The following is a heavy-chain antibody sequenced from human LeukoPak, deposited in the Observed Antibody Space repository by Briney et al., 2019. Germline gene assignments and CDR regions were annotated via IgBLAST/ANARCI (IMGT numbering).Heavy chain of an antibody. Sequence: SVKVSCKASGYTFTSYGISWVRQAPGQGLEWMGGIIPIFGTANYAQKFQGRVTITADESTSTAYMELSSLRSEDTAVYYCAHSDAVAGTLDYWGQGTLVTVSS. V-gene: IGHV1-69*13. CDR2: IIPIFGTA. D-gene: IGHD6-19*01. J-gene: IGHJ4*02. CDR3: AHSDAVAGTLDY. CDR1: GYTFTSYG.